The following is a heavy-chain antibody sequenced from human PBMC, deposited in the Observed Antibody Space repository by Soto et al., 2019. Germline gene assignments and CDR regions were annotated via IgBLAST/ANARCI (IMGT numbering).Heavy chain of an antibody. CDR2: ISSSSSYI. V-gene: IGHV3-21*01. CDR1: GFTFSLYS. J-gene: IGHJ4*02. CDR3: VRARATDSRPDY. D-gene: IGHD3-22*01. Sequence: GSLRLSCAASGFTFSLYSMIWVRQAPGKGLEWVSSISSSSSYIYYADSVKGRFTLSRDNAQNSLYLQMNSLRVDDTAVYYCVRARATDSRPDYWGQGTLVTVSS.